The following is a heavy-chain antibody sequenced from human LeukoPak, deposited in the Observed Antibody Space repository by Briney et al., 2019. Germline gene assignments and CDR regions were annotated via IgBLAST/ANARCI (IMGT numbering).Heavy chain of an antibody. V-gene: IGHV3-53*01. CDR2: IYSGGST. CDR1: GFTVSNNY. CDR3: AKDVAGVRGVRGGFDY. J-gene: IGHJ4*02. D-gene: IGHD3-10*01. Sequence: GGSLRLSCAASGFTVSNNYMSWVRQAPGKGLEWVSIIYSGGSTYYADSVKGRFTISRDNSKNTLYLQMSTVRAEDTAIYYCAKDVAGVRGVRGGFDYWGQGTLVTVSS.